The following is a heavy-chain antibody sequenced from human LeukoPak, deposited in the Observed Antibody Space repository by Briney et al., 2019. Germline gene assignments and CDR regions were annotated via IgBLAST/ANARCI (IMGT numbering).Heavy chain of an antibody. CDR1: GFSFTTYA. CDR2: VSGSGNTI. CDR3: ARDPADYSNYGIDY. D-gene: IGHD4-11*01. V-gene: IGHV3-23*01. J-gene: IGHJ4*02. Sequence: GGSLRLSCAASGFSFTTYALSWVRQAPGKGLEWISVVSGSGNTIYYADSVKGRSTISRDPSKNTLYLQMNSLRAEDTAVYYCARDPADYSNYGIDYWGQGTLVTVSS.